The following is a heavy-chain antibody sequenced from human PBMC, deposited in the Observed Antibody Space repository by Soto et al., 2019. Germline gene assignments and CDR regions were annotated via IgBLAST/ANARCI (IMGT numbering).Heavy chain of an antibody. D-gene: IGHD3-16*02. V-gene: IGHV3-15*07. CDR3: ATGAGSSIIVIRFDY. Sequence: PGGSLRLSCAASGFTFSNAWINWVRQAPGKGLEWVGRIKSKTDGGTPDYAAPVKGRFAISRDDSKNMVYLQMNSLKTEDTGIYYCATGAGSSIIVIRFDYWGHGTLVTVSS. CDR2: IKSKTDGGTP. CDR1: GFTFSNAW. J-gene: IGHJ4*01.